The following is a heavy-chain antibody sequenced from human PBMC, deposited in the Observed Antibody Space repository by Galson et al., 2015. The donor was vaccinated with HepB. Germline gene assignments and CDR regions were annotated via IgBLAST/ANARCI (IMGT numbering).Heavy chain of an antibody. CDR3: ARSSSSHPWYFDL. D-gene: IGHD6-13*01. V-gene: IGHV5-10-1*01. J-gene: IGHJ2*01. Sequence: QSGAEVKKPGESLRISCTGSGYSFTSYWISWVRQMPGKGLEWMGRIDPSDSYINYSPSFQGHVTISADRSISTAYLQWSSLKASDTAMYYCARSSSSHPWYFDLWGRGTLVTVSS. CDR2: IDPSDSYI. CDR1: GYSFTSYW.